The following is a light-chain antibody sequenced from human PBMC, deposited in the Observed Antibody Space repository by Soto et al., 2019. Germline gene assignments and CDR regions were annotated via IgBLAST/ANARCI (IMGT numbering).Light chain of an antibody. CDR2: AAS. V-gene: IGKV1-39*01. J-gene: IGKJ1*01. Sequence: DIQMTQSPSSLSSSVGDIFTITCRASQSIVTYLNWYLQKPGKAPKLLIYAASNLQSGVPSRFSGSGSGTDFTLTISRLEPEDFAVYYCQQYGSSGTFGQGTKVDIK. CDR3: QQYGSSGT. CDR1: QSIVTY.